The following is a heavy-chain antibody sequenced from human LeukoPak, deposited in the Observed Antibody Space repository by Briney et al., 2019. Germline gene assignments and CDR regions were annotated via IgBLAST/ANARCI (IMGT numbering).Heavy chain of an antibody. Sequence: RGESLKISCKGSGYSFTSYWISWVRQMPGKGLEWMGRIDPSASYTNYSPSFQGHVTISADKSISTAYLQWSSLKASDTAMYYCARGVCSGGSCYSARYDYWGQGTLVTVSS. D-gene: IGHD2-15*01. CDR2: IDPSASYT. V-gene: IGHV5-10-1*01. J-gene: IGHJ4*02. CDR3: ARGVCSGGSCYSARYDY. CDR1: GYSFTSYW.